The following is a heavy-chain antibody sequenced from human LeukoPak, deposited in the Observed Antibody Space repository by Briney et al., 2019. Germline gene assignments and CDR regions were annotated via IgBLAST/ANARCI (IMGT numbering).Heavy chain of an antibody. J-gene: IGHJ3*02. V-gene: IGHV3-23*01. D-gene: IGHD4-23*01. CDR3: AKEIVPYGGKSNWDRGAFDI. CDR2: ISDNGGRT. Sequence: GGSLRLSCAASGFTFSTYTMAWVRQAPGGGLEWVSGISDNGGRTYYADSVKGRFAISRDDSKSTLYLQMNSLRGEDTAVYSCAKEIVPYGGKSNWDRGAFDIWGQGTMVTVSS. CDR1: GFTFSTYT.